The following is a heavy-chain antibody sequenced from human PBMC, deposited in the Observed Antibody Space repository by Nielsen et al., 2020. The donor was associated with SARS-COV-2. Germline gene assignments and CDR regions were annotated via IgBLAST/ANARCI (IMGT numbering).Heavy chain of an antibody. Sequence: GGSLRLSCAASGFTFSSYSMTWVRQAPGKGLEWVSTIKQDGSAKNYVDSVKGRFTISRDNAKNSLYLQMNSLRAEDSAVYYCARNRYMDVWGKGTTVTVSS. CDR2: IKQDGSAK. CDR1: GFTFSSYS. V-gene: IGHV3-7*01. J-gene: IGHJ6*03. CDR3: ARNRYMDV.